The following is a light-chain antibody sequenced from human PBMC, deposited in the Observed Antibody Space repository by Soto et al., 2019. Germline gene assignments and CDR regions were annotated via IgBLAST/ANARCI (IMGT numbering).Light chain of an antibody. CDR2: GAS. CDR3: QQRGRSPIT. Sequence: IVVTQSPATLSVYPGERATVSCRASQNVDVRLAWYQHKPGQAPRLLISGASSRATGIPDRFSGSGSATDFTLTISRLEPEDFAVYYCQQRGRSPITFGQGTRLEIK. V-gene: IGKV3-20*01. J-gene: IGKJ5*01. CDR1: QNVDVR.